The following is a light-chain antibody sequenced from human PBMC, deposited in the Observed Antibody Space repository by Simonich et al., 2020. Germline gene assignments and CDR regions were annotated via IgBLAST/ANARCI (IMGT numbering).Light chain of an antibody. J-gene: IGKJ1*01. CDR3: QQYGSSPWT. Sequence: EIVLTQSPGTLSLSPGERATLSCRASQSVSSSYLAWYQQKPGLAPRLLIYDASSRATGLPDRFSGSGSGTDFTLTSSRLEPEDFAVYYCQQYGSSPWTFGQGTKVEIK. CDR2: DAS. V-gene: IGKV3D-20*01. CDR1: QSVSSSY.